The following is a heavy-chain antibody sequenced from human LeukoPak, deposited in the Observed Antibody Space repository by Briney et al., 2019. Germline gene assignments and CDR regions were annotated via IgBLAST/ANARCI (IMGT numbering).Heavy chain of an antibody. J-gene: IGHJ4*02. Sequence: GGSLRLSCAASGFTFSSYAMSWVRQAPGKGLEWVSIIYSGGSTYYADSVKGRFTISRDNSKNTLYLQMNSLRAEDTAVYYCARVSSYYGSGSYRWYYFDYWGQGTLVTVSS. CDR1: GFTFSSYA. CDR3: ARVSSYYGSGSYRWYYFDY. CDR2: IYSGGST. D-gene: IGHD3-10*01. V-gene: IGHV3-53*01.